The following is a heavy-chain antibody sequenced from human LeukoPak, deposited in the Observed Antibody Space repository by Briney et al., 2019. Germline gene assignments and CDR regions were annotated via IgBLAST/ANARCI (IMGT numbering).Heavy chain of an antibody. V-gene: IGHV3-21*01. CDR1: GFTFSSYS. Sequence: GGSLRLSCAASGFTFSSYSMNWVRQAPGKGLEWVSSISSSSSYIYYADSVKGRFTISRDNAKNSLYLQMNSLRAEDTAVYYCAGVSPGGGLGDYWGEGTLDTVFS. D-gene: IGHD3-10*01. CDR3: AGVSPGGGLGDY. CDR2: ISSSSSYI. J-gene: IGHJ4*02.